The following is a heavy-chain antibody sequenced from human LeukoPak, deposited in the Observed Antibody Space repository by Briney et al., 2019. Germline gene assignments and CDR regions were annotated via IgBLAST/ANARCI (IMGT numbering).Heavy chain of an antibody. CDR3: ARARDYCSSTSCYGFDY. J-gene: IGHJ4*02. CDR2: IYYSGST. CDR1: GDSISSYY. D-gene: IGHD2-2*01. V-gene: IGHV4-59*01. Sequence: SETLSLTCTVPGDSISSYYWSWIRQPPGKGLEWIGYIYYSGSTNYNPSLKSRVTISVDTSKNQFSLKLSSVTAADTAVYYCARARDYCSSTSCYGFDYWGQGTLVTVSS.